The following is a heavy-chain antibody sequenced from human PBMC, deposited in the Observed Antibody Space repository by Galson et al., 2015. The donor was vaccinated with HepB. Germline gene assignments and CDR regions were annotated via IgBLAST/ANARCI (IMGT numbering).Heavy chain of an antibody. D-gene: IGHD3-10*01. CDR3: ARESHGSGLDY. J-gene: IGHJ4*02. V-gene: IGHV3-30-3*01. CDR2: ISYDGSNK. CDR1: GFTFSSYA. Sequence: SLRLSCAASGFTFSSYAMHWVRQAPGKGLEWVAVISYDGSNKYYADSVKGRFTISRDNSKNTLYLQMNSLRAEDTAVYYCARESHGSGLDYWGQRTLVTVAS.